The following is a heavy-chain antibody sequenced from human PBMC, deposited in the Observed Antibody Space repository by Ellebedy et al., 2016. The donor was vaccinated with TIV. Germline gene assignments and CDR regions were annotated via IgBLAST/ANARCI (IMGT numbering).Heavy chain of an antibody. V-gene: IGHV3-66*04. J-gene: IGHJ4*02. CDR3: ARQATAGFDY. D-gene: IGHD1-26*01. Sequence: GGSLRLSXAASGFTVSSNYMSWVRQAPGKGLEWVSVIYSGGSTYYADSVKGRFTISRDNAKNSLYLQMNSLRAEDTAVYYCARQATAGFDYWGQGTLVTVSS. CDR1: GFTVSSNY. CDR2: IYSGGST.